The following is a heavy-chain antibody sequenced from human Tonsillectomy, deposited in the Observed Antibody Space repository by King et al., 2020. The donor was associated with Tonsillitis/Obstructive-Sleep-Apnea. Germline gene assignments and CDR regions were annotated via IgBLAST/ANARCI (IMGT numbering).Heavy chain of an antibody. Sequence: VPLVESGAEVKKPGESLRISCKGSGYSFTSYWISWVRQMPGKGLEWMGRIDPSDSYTNYSPSFQGHVTISADKSISTAYLQWSSLKASDTAMYYCARHYPYDSSGYSVHWNFDLWGRGTLVTVSS. CDR3: ARHYPYDSSGYSVHWNFDL. J-gene: IGHJ2*01. CDR1: GYSFTSYW. CDR2: IDPSDSYT. D-gene: IGHD3-22*01. V-gene: IGHV5-10-1*01.